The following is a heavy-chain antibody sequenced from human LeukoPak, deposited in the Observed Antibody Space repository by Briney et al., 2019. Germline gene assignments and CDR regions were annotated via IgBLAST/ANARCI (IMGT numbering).Heavy chain of an antibody. V-gene: IGHV3-23*01. D-gene: IGHD2-21*01. CDR1: GFTFSSYA. J-gene: IGHJ3*02. CDR2: ISGSGGST. Sequence: GGSLRLSCAASGFTFSSYAMSWVRQAPGEGLEWVSAISGSGGSTYYADSVKGRFTISRDNSKNTLYLQMNSLRAEDTAVYYCAKGRGPRGVGYIVDIWGQGTMVTVSS. CDR3: AKGRGPRGVGYIVDI.